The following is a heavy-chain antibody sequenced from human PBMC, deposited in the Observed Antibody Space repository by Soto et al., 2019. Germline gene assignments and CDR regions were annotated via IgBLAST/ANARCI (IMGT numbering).Heavy chain of an antibody. Sequence: QVQLVQSGAEVKKPGASVKVSCKASGYIFTNYDMDWVRQAPGQRLEWMGRIIGGNGDTKYSQKFQDRVTFTRDTSASTAYMDLSSLTSEDTAVYYCASNQKGPYTGMDVWGQGTTVTVSS. V-gene: IGHV1-3*01. CDR2: IIGGNGDT. D-gene: IGHD5-18*01. CDR3: ASNQKGPYTGMDV. CDR1: GYIFTNYD. J-gene: IGHJ6*02.